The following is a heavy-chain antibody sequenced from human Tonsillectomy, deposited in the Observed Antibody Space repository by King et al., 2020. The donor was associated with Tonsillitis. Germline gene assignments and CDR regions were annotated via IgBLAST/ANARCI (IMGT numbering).Heavy chain of an antibody. CDR2: VSYDGSKK. Sequence: VQLVESGGGVVQPGRSLRLSCATSGFTFSYYGIHWVRQAPGKGLEWVALVSYDGSKKYYADSVKGRFTISRDNSKNTLYLQMNSLRTEDTAVYYCAKERGYCSTTSCHSLYWGQGTLVTVSS. D-gene: IGHD2-2*01. CDR1: GFTFSYYG. J-gene: IGHJ4*02. CDR3: AKERGYCSTTSCHSLY. V-gene: IGHV3-30*18.